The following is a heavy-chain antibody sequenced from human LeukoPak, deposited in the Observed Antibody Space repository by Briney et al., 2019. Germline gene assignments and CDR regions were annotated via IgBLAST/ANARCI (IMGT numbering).Heavy chain of an antibody. V-gene: IGHV3-74*01. CDR3: VVQITYGELSDPDF. D-gene: IGHD3-16*02. CDR1: GFTFSSYW. CDR2: INSDGSTT. Sequence: PGGSLRLSCAASGFTFSSYWMHWVRQAPGRGLVWVSRINSDGSTTTHADSVKGRFTVSRDNAKNTLYLQMNSLRAEDTAVYYCVVQITYGELSDPDFWGQGILVAVSS. J-gene: IGHJ4*02.